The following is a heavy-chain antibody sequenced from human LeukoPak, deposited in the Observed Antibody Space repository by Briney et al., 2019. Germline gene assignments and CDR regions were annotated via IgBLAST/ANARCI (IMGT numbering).Heavy chain of an antibody. CDR1: GFTFSNYW. V-gene: IGHV3-7*01. CDR2: IKPDGSDR. CDR3: ARGGHRQKEF. J-gene: IGHJ4*02. Sequence: GGSLRLSCAASGFTFSNYWMTWVRQSPGKGLEWVAIIKPDGSDRYSVDSEKGRYTVSRDNAKNSLYLQMSSLRAEDTAVYYCARGGHRQKEFWGQGTLVTVSS. D-gene: IGHD3-10*01.